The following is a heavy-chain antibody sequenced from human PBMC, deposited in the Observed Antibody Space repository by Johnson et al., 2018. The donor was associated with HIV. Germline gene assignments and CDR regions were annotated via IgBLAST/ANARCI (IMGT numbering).Heavy chain of an antibody. J-gene: IGHJ3*02. CDR3: ASSQGSGEGAFDI. CDR1: GFTFSIYW. CDR2: IRQDGSEK. D-gene: IGHD2-21*01. V-gene: IGHV3-7*05. Sequence: VQLVESGGGLVQPGGSLRLSCAASGFTFSIYWMTWVRQAPGKGLEWVASIRQDGSEKYFVDSVKGGFTISRDNAKNSLYLQMNSLRVEDTAVYYCASSQGSGEGAFDIWGQGTMVTVSS.